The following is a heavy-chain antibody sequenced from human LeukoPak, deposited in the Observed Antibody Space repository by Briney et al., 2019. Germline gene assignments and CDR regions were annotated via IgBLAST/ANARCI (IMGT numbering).Heavy chain of an antibody. D-gene: IGHD3-3*01. V-gene: IGHV3-74*01. CDR3: ARLGQLTIFRVVIRQNDY. Sequence: GGSLRLSCAASGFTFSSYWMHWVRQAPGKGLVWVPRINSDGSSTSYADSVKGRFTISRDNAKNTLYLQMNSLRAEDTAVYYCARLGQLTIFRVVIRQNDYWGQGTLVTVSS. CDR2: INSDGSST. CDR1: GFTFSSYW. J-gene: IGHJ4*02.